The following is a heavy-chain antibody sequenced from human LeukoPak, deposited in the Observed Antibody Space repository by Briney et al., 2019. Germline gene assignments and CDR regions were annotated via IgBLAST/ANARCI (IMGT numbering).Heavy chain of an antibody. CDR3: AMTSPDIVVVPAALYAFDI. V-gene: IGHV4-34*01. J-gene: IGHJ3*02. CDR1: GGSISSYY. D-gene: IGHD2-2*01. Sequence: PSETLSLTCTVSGGSISSYYWSWIRQPPGKGLEWIGEINHSGSTNYNPSLKSRVTISVDTSKNQFSLKLSSVTAADTAVYYCAMTSPDIVVVPAALYAFDIWGQGTMVTVSS. CDR2: INHSGST.